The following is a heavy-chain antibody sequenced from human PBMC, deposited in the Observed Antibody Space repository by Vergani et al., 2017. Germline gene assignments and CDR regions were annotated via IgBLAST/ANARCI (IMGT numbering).Heavy chain of an antibody. CDR3: PKDETQNGYYFDY. D-gene: IGHD1-1*01. CDR2: ISGSGGST. J-gene: IGHJ4*02. Sequence: EVQLLESGGGLVQPGGSLRLSCAASGFTFSSYAMSWVRQAPGKGLEWVSAISGSGGSTYYADSVKGRFTISRDNSKNTLYLQMNSLRAEDTAVYYCPKDETQNGYYFDYWGQGTLVTVSS. V-gene: IGHV3-23*01. CDR1: GFTFSSYA.